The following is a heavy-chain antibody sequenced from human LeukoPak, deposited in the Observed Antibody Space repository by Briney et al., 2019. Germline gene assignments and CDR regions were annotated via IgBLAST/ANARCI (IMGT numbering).Heavy chain of an antibody. Sequence: SETLSLTCTVSGYSISSGYYWGWIRQPPGKGLEWIGSIYYSGSTYYNPSLKSRVTISVDTSKNQFSLKLSSVTAADTAVYYCARVEHLAPFFDYWGQGTLVTVSS. D-gene: IGHD1-26*01. V-gene: IGHV4-38-2*02. CDR1: GYSISSGYY. J-gene: IGHJ4*02. CDR2: IYYSGST. CDR3: ARVEHLAPFFDY.